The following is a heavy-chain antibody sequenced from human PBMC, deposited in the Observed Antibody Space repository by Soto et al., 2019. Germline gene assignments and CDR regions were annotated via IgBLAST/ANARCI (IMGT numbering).Heavy chain of an antibody. CDR2: ISGSGDST. D-gene: IGHD3-22*01. CDR1: GFTFSSYA. J-gene: IGHJ4*02. CDR3: AKGSYDSSGYYLFPFDY. V-gene: IGHV3-23*01. Sequence: GGSLRLSCAASGFTFSSYAMSWVRQAPGKGLEWVSAISGSGDSTYYADSVKGRFTISRDNSKNTLYLQMNSLRAEDTAVYYCAKGSYDSSGYYLFPFDYWGQGTLVTVSS.